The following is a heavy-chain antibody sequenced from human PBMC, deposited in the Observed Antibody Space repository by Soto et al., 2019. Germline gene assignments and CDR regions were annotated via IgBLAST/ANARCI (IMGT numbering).Heavy chain of an antibody. J-gene: IGHJ4*02. V-gene: IGHV4-30-2*01. D-gene: IGHD6-19*01. CDR3: ARAVCFGAVAVDY. Sequence: QLQLQESGSGLVKPSQTLSLTCAVSGGSISSGGYSWSWIRQPPGKGLEWIGYIYHGGSTYYNPSLNSRVTTSVDRSKNQFSLKLSSVTAADTAVYYCARAVCFGAVAVDYWGQGTLVTVSS. CDR2: IYHGGST. CDR1: GGSISSGGYS.